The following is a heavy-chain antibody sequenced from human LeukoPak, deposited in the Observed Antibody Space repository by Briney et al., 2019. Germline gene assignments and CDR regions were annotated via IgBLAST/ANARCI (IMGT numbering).Heavy chain of an antibody. D-gene: IGHD4-17*01. CDR2: ISAYNGNT. J-gene: IGHJ6*02. Sequence: ASVKVSCKASGYTFTSYGISWVRQAPGQGLEWMGWISAYNGNTKYSQKFQGRVTITRDTSASTAYMELSSLRSEDTAVYYCARPVTALDYGMDVWGQGTTVTVSS. V-gene: IGHV1-18*01. CDR1: GYTFTSYG. CDR3: ARPVTALDYGMDV.